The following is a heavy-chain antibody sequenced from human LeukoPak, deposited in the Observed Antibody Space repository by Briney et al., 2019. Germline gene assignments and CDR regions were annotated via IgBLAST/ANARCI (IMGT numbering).Heavy chain of an antibody. D-gene: IGHD2-8*01. V-gene: IGHV3-23*01. CDR1: GFTFSSYA. J-gene: IGHJ4*02. CDR3: AKSSARVLMGHFDY. CDR2: LSGSGGAT. Sequence: PGGSLRLSCEASGFTFSSYAMSWVRQAPGKGLEWVAALSGSGGATYYADSAKGRFTISRDNSKSTLYLQMDSLRDEDTAIYYCAKSSARVLMGHFDYWGQGTLVTVSS.